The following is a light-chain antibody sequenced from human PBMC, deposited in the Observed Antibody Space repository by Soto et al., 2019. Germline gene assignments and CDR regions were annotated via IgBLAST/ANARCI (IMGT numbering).Light chain of an antibody. Sequence: QSALTQPASVSGSPGQSITISSTGTISDVGSYYLVSWYQQHPGKAPKLISYGVSNRPSGVSNRFSGSKSGNTASLTISGLQAEDEADYSCCSYAGSNTLVFGGGTKLTVL. CDR3: CSYAGSNTLV. J-gene: IGLJ2*01. CDR2: GVS. CDR1: ISDVGSYYL. V-gene: IGLV2-23*02.